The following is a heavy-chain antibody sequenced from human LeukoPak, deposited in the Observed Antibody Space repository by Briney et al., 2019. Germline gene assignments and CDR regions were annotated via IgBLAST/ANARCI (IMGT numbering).Heavy chain of an antibody. Sequence: PSETLSLTCAVYGGSLSHYYWSWIRQPPGKGLEWIGEINHSGSTNYNPSLKSRVTISVDMSKNQFSLELTSVTAADTAVYYCARGPASGSNFAWFDPWGQGTLVTVSS. D-gene: IGHD3-10*01. J-gene: IGHJ5*02. CDR3: ARGPASGSNFAWFDP. CDR1: GGSLSHYY. CDR2: INHSGST. V-gene: IGHV4-34*01.